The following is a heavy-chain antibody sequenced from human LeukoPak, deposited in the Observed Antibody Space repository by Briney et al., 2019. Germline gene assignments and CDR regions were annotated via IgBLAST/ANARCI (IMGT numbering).Heavy chain of an antibody. CDR3: ARDQDTRYNWNDVSAFDI. V-gene: IGHV3-20*04. CDR1: GFTFDDFG. J-gene: IGHJ3*02. CDR2: INWNGGST. Sequence: GGSLRLSCAASGFTFDDFGMSWVRQAPGKGLEWVSGINWNGGSTGYADSVKGRFTISRDNAKKSLHLQMNSLRAEDTALYYCARDQDTRYNWNDVSAFDIWGQGTMVTVSS. D-gene: IGHD1-1*01.